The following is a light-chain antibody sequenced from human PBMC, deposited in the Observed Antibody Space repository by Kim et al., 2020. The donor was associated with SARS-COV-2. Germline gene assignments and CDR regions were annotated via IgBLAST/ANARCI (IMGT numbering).Light chain of an antibody. CDR1: QNIYNF. CDR3: QQSYTIPYT. V-gene: IGKV1-39*01. J-gene: IGKJ2*01. CDR2: AAS. Sequence: DIQMTQSPSSLSASVGDRVTITCRTSQNIYNFLNWYQQKPGKVPKLLIYAASSFQSGVPSRFSGSGSGTDFTLTISSLQPEDFATYYCQQSYTIPYTFGQGTKVDVK.